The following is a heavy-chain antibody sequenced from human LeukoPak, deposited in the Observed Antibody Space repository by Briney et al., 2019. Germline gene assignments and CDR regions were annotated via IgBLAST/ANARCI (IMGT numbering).Heavy chain of an antibody. CDR3: AREEATAAFDI. Sequence: ASVKVSCKASGHTSTSYDISWVRQAPGQGLEWMGWISAFNGNTNYAQKLQGRVTMTTDTSTSTAYMELRSLRFDDTAVYYCAREEATAAFDIWGQGTMVTVSS. D-gene: IGHD1-26*01. J-gene: IGHJ3*02. CDR2: ISAFNGNT. V-gene: IGHV1-18*01. CDR1: GHTSTSYD.